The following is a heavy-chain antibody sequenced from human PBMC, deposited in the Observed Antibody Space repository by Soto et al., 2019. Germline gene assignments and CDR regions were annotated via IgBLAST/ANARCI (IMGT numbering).Heavy chain of an antibody. J-gene: IGHJ6*02. V-gene: IGHV1-69*06. D-gene: IGHD1-20*01. CDR2: IIPIFGTA. Sequence: GASVKVSCKASGGTFSSYAISWVRQAPGQGLEWMGGIIPIFGTANYAQKFQGRVTITADKSTSTAYMELSSLRSEDTAVYYCAREVRITGRTGPDYYYYYGMDVWGQGTTVTVSS. CDR1: GGTFSSYA. CDR3: AREVRITGRTGPDYYYYYGMDV.